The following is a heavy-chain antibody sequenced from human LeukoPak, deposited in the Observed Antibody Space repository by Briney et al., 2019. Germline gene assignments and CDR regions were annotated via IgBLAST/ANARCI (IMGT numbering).Heavy chain of an antibody. CDR2: IYSGGIT. D-gene: IGHD3-9*01. Sequence: GGSLRLSCATSGFTVSSNYMSWVRQAPGKGLEWVSVIYSGGITYYADSVKGRFTISRDNSKNTVYLQMNSLRAEDTAVYYCASGDYDILTCDYWGQGSLVTVSS. CDR1: GFTVSSNY. V-gene: IGHV3-66*01. J-gene: IGHJ4*02. CDR3: ASGDYDILTCDY.